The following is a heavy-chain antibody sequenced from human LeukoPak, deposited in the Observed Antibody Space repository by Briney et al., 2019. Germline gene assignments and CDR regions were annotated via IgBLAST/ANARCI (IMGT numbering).Heavy chain of an antibody. V-gene: IGHV3-23*01. J-gene: IGHJ4*02. CDR3: ARTVTSEWIQLWTPIFDY. D-gene: IGHD5-18*01. CDR2: ISGSGGST. CDR1: GFTFSSYA. Sequence: PGGSLRLSCAASGFTFSSYAMSWVRQAPGKGLEWVSAISGSGGSTYYADSVKGRFTISRDNSKNTLYLQMNSLRAEDTAVYYCARTVTSEWIQLWTPIFDYWGQGTLVTVSS.